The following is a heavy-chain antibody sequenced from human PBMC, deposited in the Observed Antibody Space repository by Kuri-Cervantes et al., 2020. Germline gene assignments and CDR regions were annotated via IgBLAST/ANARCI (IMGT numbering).Heavy chain of an antibody. J-gene: IGHJ6*02. V-gene: IGHV3-15*01. CDR3: ATEHRLLWFGELSRYYYYGMDV. CDR2: IKSKTDGGTT. D-gene: IGHD3-10*01. Sequence: GGSLRLSCAASGFTFSNARMSWVRQAPGKGLEWVGRIKSKTDGGTTDYAALVKGRFTISRDDSKNTLYLQMNSLKTEDTAVYYCATEHRLLWFGELSRYYYYGMDVWGQGTTVTVSS. CDR1: GFTFSNAR.